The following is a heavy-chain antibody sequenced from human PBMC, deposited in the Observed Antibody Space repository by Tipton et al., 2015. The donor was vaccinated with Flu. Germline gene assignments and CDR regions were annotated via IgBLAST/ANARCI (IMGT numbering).Heavy chain of an antibody. CDR1: GFPFEDYG. Sequence: SLRLSCAASGFPFEDYGMNWIRQAPGKGLEWVATMNIGGNYLLYADSVKGRFTISRDNAKSSLYLQMNGLRAEDTAVYYCARDLSHNNGWYYFDTWGQGTLVTVPS. CDR3: ARDLSHNNGWYYFDT. D-gene: IGHD6-19*01. J-gene: IGHJ4*02. V-gene: IGHV3-21*01. CDR2: MNIGGNYL.